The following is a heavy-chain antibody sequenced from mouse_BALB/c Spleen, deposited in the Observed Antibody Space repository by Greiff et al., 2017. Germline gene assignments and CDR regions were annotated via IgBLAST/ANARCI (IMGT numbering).Heavy chain of an antibody. CDR3: ARSKYGNY. CDR1: GYTFTDYY. CDR2: IYPGSGNT. V-gene: IGHV1-77*01. D-gene: IGHD2-10*02. Sequence: QVQLKQSGAELARPGASVKLSCKASGYTFTDYYINWVKQRTGQGLEWIGEIYPGSGNTYYNEKFKGKATLTADKSSSTAYMQLSSLTSEDSAVYFCARSKYGNYWGQGTTLTVSS. J-gene: IGHJ2*01.